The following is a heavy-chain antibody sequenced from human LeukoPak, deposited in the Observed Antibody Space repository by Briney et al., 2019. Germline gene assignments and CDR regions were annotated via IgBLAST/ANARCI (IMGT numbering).Heavy chain of an antibody. Sequence: GGSLRLSCAASGFTFSSYGMHWVRQAPGKGLEWVAVISYDGSNKYYADSVKGRFTISRDNSKNTLYLQMNSLRAEDTAVYYCAKDEETTAPFDSWGQGTLVTVSS. CDR1: GFTFSSYG. CDR3: AKDEETTAPFDS. D-gene: IGHD4-17*01. J-gene: IGHJ4*02. V-gene: IGHV3-30*18. CDR2: ISYDGSNK.